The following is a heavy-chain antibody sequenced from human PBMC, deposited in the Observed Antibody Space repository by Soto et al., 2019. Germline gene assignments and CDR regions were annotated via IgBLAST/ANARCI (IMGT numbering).Heavy chain of an antibody. V-gene: IGHV4-34*01. D-gene: IGHD2-15*01. Sequence: SETLSLTCAVYGGSFSGYYWSWIRQPPGKGLEWIGEINHSGSTNYNPSLKSRVTISVDTSKNQFSLKLSSVTAADTAVYYCARGDIVVVVAATRSSSYFDYWGQGTLVTVSS. CDR3: ARGDIVVVVAATRSSSYFDY. CDR2: INHSGST. CDR1: GGSFSGYY. J-gene: IGHJ4*02.